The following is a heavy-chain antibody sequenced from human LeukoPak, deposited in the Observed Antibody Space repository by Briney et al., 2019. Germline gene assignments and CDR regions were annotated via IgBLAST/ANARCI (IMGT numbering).Heavy chain of an antibody. Sequence: ASVKVSCKASGYTFTSYGISWVRQAPGQGLEWMGWISAYNGNTNYAQKLQGRVTMTTDTSTSTAYMELRSLRSDDTAVYYCARDQSVWGSYPIDYWGQGTLVTVSP. CDR2: ISAYNGNT. V-gene: IGHV1-18*01. CDR1: GYTFTSYG. J-gene: IGHJ4*02. CDR3: ARDQSVWGSYPIDY. D-gene: IGHD3-16*02.